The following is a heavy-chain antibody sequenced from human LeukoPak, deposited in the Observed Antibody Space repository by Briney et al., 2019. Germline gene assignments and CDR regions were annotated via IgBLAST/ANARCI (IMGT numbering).Heavy chain of an antibody. CDR3: ARHGSGWYW. J-gene: IGHJ4*02. CDR1: GGSISSSSYY. D-gene: IGHD6-19*01. CDR2: IYYSGST. Sequence: PSETLSLTCTVSGGSISSSSYYWGWISQPPGKGLEWIGSIYYSGSTYYNPSLKSRVTISVDTSKNQFSLKLSSVTAADTAVYYCARHGSGWYWWGQGTLVTVSS. V-gene: IGHV4-39*01.